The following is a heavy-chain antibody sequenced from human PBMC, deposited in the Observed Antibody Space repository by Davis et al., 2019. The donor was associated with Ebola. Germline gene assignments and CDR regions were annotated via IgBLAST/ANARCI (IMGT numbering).Heavy chain of an antibody. CDR3: ARAGYCSSNICQKYNWFDP. Sequence: PGGSLRLSCATSGFRFTSFWMYWVRQAPGKGLEWVSYISYSSNTIYYADSVKGRFTISRDNAKNSLYLQMNNLRDEDTAVYYCARAGYCSSNICQKYNWFDPWGQGTLVTVSS. D-gene: IGHD2-2*01. CDR1: GFRFTSFW. CDR2: ISYSSNTI. V-gene: IGHV3-48*02. J-gene: IGHJ5*02.